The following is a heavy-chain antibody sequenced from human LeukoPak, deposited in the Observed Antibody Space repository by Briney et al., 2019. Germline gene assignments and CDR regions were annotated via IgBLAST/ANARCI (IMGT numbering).Heavy chain of an antibody. CDR2: IYYSGST. J-gene: IGHJ6*03. Sequence: SETLSLTCTVSGGSISSSSYYWGWIRQPPGKGLEWIANIYYSGSTYYNPSLKSRVTMSVDTSKNQFSLKLSSVTAADTAVYYCARAVGSGSFQTYYYYMDVWGKGTTVTISS. D-gene: IGHD3-10*01. CDR1: GGSISSSSYY. V-gene: IGHV4-39*07. CDR3: ARAVGSGSFQTYYYYMDV.